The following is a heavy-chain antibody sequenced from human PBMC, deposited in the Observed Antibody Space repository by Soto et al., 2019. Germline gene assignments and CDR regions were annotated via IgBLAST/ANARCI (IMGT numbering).Heavy chain of an antibody. CDR1: GYTFTTFF. J-gene: IGHJ4*02. V-gene: IGHV1-3*01. CDR3: ARGPSTGCFDS. Sequence: GASVKVSSTTSGYTFTTFFVHGMRQAPGQRLEWMGWINPANGDTMYSQKFLGRVSNTRDTSATTAYMELTSLASEDTALYYCARGPSTGCFDSWGQGTLVTVSS. CDR2: INPANGDT. D-gene: IGHD1-1*01.